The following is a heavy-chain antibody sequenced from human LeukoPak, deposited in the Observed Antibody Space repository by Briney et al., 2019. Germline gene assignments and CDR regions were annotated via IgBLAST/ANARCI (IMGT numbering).Heavy chain of an antibody. CDR1: GYTLTELS. CDR2: FDPEDGET. CDR3: ATGPGVFDGYFDL. V-gene: IGHV1-24*01. J-gene: IGHJ2*01. D-gene: IGHD7-27*01. Sequence: ASVKVSCKVSGYTLTELSMHWVRQAPGKGLEWMGGFDPEDGETIYAQKFQGRVTMTEDTSTDTAYMELSSLRSEDTAVFYCATGPGVFDGYFDLWGRGTLVTVSS.